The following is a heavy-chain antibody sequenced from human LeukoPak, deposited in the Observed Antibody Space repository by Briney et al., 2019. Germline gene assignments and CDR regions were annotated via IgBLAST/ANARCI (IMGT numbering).Heavy chain of an antibody. CDR1: GFTFSSDA. CDR2: ISGSGGST. CDR3: AKDSQSPMVALPPRYFDY. Sequence: GGSLRLSCAASGFTFSSDAMSWVRQAPGKGLEWVSAISGSGGSTYYADSVKGRFTISRDNSKNTLYLQMNSLRAEDTAVYYCAKDSQSPMVALPPRYFDYWGQGTLVTVSS. D-gene: IGHD2-15*01. V-gene: IGHV3-23*01. J-gene: IGHJ4*02.